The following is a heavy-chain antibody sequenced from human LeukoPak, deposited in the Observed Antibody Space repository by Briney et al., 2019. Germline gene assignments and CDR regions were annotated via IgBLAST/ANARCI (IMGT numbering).Heavy chain of an antibody. CDR2: IYYSGST. CDR1: GGSISGGGYY. D-gene: IGHD1-14*01. Sequence: SETLSLTCTVSGGSISGGGYYWGWIRQHPGKGLEWIGYIYYSGSTYYNPSLKSRVTISVDTSKNQFSLKLSSVTTADTAVYYCARAQAGYYYYGMDVWGQGTTVTVSS. J-gene: IGHJ6*02. CDR3: ARAQAGYYYYGMDV. V-gene: IGHV4-31*03.